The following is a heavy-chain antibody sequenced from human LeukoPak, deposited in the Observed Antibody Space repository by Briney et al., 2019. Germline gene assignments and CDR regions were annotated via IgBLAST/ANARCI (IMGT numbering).Heavy chain of an antibody. Sequence: ASVKVSCTVSGYTLTELTMYWVRQSPGKGLEWMGGFDPEDGETIYAQKFQGRVTMTEDTSTDTAYMELSSLRSEDTAVYYCATAAMIRGANYDYWGQGTLVTVSS. D-gene: IGHD3-10*01. CDR3: ATAAMIRGANYDY. CDR1: GYTLTELT. CDR2: FDPEDGET. V-gene: IGHV1-24*01. J-gene: IGHJ4*02.